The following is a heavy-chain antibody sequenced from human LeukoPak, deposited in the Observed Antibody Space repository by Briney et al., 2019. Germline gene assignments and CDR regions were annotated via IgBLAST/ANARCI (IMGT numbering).Heavy chain of an antibody. CDR1: GFTFSGYD. J-gene: IGHJ4*02. D-gene: IGHD6-13*01. V-gene: IGHV3-13*04. CDR3: ASHSSSWYGFDY. Sequence: GGSLRLSCAASGFTFSGYDMHWVRQATGKGLEWVSGIGTAGDTYSPGSVKGRFTISRENAKNSLYLQMNSLRAGDTAVYYCASHSSSWYGFDYWGQGTLVTVSS. CDR2: IGTAGDT.